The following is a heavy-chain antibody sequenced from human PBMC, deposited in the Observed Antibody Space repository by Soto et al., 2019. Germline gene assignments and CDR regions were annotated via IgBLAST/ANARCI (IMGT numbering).Heavy chain of an antibody. V-gene: IGHV4-59*01. CDR3: ARGLYYDSSGYYFDY. Sequence: QVQLQESGPGLVKPSETLSLTCTVSGGSISSYYWSWIRQPPGKGLEWIGYIYYSGSTNYNPSLQSRVPISVDTSKNQFSLKLSSVTAADTAVYYCARGLYYDSSGYYFDYWGQGTLVTVSS. CDR2: IYYSGST. J-gene: IGHJ4*02. CDR1: GGSISSYY. D-gene: IGHD3-22*01.